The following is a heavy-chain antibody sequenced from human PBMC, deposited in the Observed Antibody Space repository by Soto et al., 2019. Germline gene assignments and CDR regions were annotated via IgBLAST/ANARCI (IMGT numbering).Heavy chain of an antibody. Sequence: EVQLVESGGGLVQPGGSLRLSCEASGFTLNSYWMHWVRQAPGKGLVWVSRIKSDGSTTEYADSVQGRFTISRDSAENTLYLQMNSLRAEATAVYYCARRHYRIGCDCYSNGPFDMWGQGTMVTVSS. CDR1: GFTLNSYW. CDR2: IKSDGSTT. CDR3: ARRHYRIGCDCYSNGPFDM. V-gene: IGHV3-74*03. J-gene: IGHJ3*02. D-gene: IGHD2-21*02.